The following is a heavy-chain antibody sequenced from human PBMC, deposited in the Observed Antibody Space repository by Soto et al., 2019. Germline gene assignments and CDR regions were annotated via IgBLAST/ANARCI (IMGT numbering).Heavy chain of an antibody. Sequence: PSETLSLTCAGYGGSFRGYYWSWIRQPPGKGMEWIGEINHSGSTNYNPSLKSRVTISVDTSKNQFSLKLSSVTAADTAVYYCASAPLGIVRGVIMNDFDIWGQGAMVTVSS. J-gene: IGHJ3*02. V-gene: IGHV4-34*01. D-gene: IGHD3-10*02. CDR2: INHSGST. CDR1: GGSFRGYY. CDR3: ASAPLGIVRGVIMNDFDI.